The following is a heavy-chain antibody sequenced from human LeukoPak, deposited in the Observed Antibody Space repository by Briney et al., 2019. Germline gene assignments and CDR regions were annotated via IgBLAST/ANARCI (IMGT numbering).Heavy chain of an antibody. CDR2: ISSGISYI. CDR3: ARDSSYITMIVVAGAFDI. J-gene: IGHJ3*02. CDR1: GFSLSSYS. Sequence: GGSLRLSCAASGFSLSSYSMNWVREAPGEGLERVSSISSGISYIYSADSLKCRFTISRDNAKTSLYLQMNSLRAEDTAVYYCARDSSYITMIVVAGAFDIWGQGTMVTVSS. D-gene: IGHD3-22*01. V-gene: IGHV3-21*01.